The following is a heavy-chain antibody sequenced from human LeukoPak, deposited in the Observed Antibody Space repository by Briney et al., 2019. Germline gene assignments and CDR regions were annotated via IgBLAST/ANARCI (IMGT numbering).Heavy chain of an antibody. Sequence: GESLKISCSGSGYNFSNYWIGWVRQTPGKGLEWMGIIYPDDSDTRYSPSFQGQVTVSADKSISTAYLQWGSLKASDTAMYYCARRGPVSGWFGDWGQGTLVTVSS. V-gene: IGHV5-51*01. D-gene: IGHD6-19*01. CDR2: IYPDDSDT. J-gene: IGHJ4*02. CDR1: GYNFSNYW. CDR3: ARRGPVSGWFGD.